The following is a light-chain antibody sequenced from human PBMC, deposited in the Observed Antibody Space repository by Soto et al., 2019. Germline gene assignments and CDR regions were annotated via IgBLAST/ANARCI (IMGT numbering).Light chain of an antibody. V-gene: IGKV3-15*01. J-gene: IGKJ5*01. CDR2: DAS. CDR1: QSVRSK. Sequence: EIVMTQSPGTLSVSPGERATLSCRASQSVRSKLAWYQQKPGQAPRLLIYDASTRATGIPARFSGSGSGTAFTLTISSLQSEDFAVYYCQKYPNWPLITFGQGTRLEIK. CDR3: QKYPNWPLIT.